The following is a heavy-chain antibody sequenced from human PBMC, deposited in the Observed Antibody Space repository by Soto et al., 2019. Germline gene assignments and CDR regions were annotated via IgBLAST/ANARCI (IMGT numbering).Heavy chain of an antibody. CDR1: GFTFSSYA. CDR3: AKGGLRGDWFDP. Sequence: EAQLLESGGGLVQPGGSLRLSCAASGFTFSSYAMSWVRQAPGKGLEWVSAISGSGGSTYYADSVKGRFTISRDNSKNTLYLQMNSLRAEDTAVYYCAKGGLRGDWFDPWGQGTLVTVSS. V-gene: IGHV3-23*01. CDR2: ISGSGGST. J-gene: IGHJ5*02. D-gene: IGHD4-17*01.